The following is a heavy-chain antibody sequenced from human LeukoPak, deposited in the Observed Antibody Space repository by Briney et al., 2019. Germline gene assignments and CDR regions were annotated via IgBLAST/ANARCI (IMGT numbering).Heavy chain of an antibody. D-gene: IGHD5-24*01. CDR3: AKEFHSHPLATTFFDY. CDR2: ISWNSGSI. J-gene: IGHJ4*02. Sequence: PGGSLRLSCAASGFTFDDYAMHWVRQAPGKGLEWVSGISWNSGSIGYADSVKGRFTISRDNSKNTLYLQMNSLRAEDTAVYYCAKEFHSHPLATTFFDYWGQGTLVTVSS. V-gene: IGHV3-9*01. CDR1: GFTFDDYA.